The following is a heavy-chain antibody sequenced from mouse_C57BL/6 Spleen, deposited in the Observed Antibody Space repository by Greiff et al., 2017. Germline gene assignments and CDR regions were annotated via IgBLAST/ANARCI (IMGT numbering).Heavy chain of an antibody. CDR2: IYPGSGST. V-gene: IGHV1-55*01. CDR3: ARGGEYCGSSPGAMDY. Sequence: VQLQQSGAELVKPGASVKMSCKASGYTFTSYWITWVKQRPGQGLEWIGEIYPGSGSTNYNEQFTSKATLTVDTSSSTAYMQLSSLTSEDSAVYYGARGGEYCGSSPGAMDYWGQGTSVTVSS. CDR1: GYTFTSYW. D-gene: IGHD1-1*01. J-gene: IGHJ4*01.